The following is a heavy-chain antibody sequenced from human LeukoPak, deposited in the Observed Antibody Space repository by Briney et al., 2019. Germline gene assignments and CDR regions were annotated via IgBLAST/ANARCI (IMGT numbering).Heavy chain of an antibody. CDR1: GFTFSSYW. D-gene: IGHD4-17*01. CDR3: ARDKLDYGIPFDY. Sequence: GGSLRLSCAASGFTFSSYWMSWVRQAPGKGLEWVANIKQDGSEKYYVDSVKGRFTISRGNAKNSLYLQMNSLRAEDTAVYYCARDKLDYGIPFDYWGQGTLVTVSS. CDR2: IKQDGSEK. V-gene: IGHV3-7*01. J-gene: IGHJ4*02.